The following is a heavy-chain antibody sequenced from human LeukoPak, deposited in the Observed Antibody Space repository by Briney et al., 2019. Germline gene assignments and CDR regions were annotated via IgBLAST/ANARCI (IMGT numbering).Heavy chain of an antibody. Sequence: GGSLRLSCATSGFTFSRSWMSWVRQAPGKGLEWVANIKQDGSDKYYVDSVKGRFTISRDNGKNSLYLQMNSLKVEDTAMYFCAGRWFEYWGQGTLVTVSS. CDR1: GFTFSRSW. V-gene: IGHV3-7*03. CDR3: AGRWFEY. CDR2: IKQDGSDK. J-gene: IGHJ4*02.